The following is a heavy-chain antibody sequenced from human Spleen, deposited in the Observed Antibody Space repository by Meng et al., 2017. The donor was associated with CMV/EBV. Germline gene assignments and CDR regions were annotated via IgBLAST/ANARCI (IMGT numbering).Heavy chain of an antibody. CDR2: ITSLGTFT. V-gene: IGHV3-21*01. CDR1: GFTLSSYS. Sequence: GESLKISCAASGFTLSSYSMNWVRQAPGKGLEWVSSITSLGTFTYYADSVKGRFTISRDNAKNSLYLQMNSLRAEDTAVYYCARDWVTTRGRGVYYYYGMDVWGQGTTVTVSS. J-gene: IGHJ6*02. D-gene: IGHD4-17*01. CDR3: ARDWVTTRGRGVYYYYGMDV.